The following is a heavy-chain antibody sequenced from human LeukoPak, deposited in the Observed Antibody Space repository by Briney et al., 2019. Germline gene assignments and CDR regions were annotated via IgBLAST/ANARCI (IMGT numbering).Heavy chain of an antibody. D-gene: IGHD4-11*01. CDR2: IYYTGST. CDR3: ARHTTGKGMDV. Sequence: SETLSLTCIVSGGSISSYYWSWIRQPPGKGLEWIGYIYYTGSTSYSPSLTGRVNISVDTSKNQFSLKLTSVTAADTAVYYCARHTTGKGMDVWGQGTTVTVSS. CDR1: GGSISSYY. V-gene: IGHV4-59*08. J-gene: IGHJ6*02.